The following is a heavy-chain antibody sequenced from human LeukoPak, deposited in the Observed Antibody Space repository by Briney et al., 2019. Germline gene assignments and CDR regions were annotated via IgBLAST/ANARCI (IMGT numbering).Heavy chain of an antibody. CDR2: INAGNGNT. D-gene: IGHD3-9*01. CDR3: ARAYGILTDYYFDY. Sequence: ASVKVSCKASGYTFTSYAMHWVRQAPGQRLEWMGWINAGNGNTKYSQEFQGRVTITRDTSASTAYMELSSLRSEDMAVYYCARAYGILTDYYFDYWGQGTLVTVSS. V-gene: IGHV1-3*03. CDR1: GYTFTSYA. J-gene: IGHJ4*02.